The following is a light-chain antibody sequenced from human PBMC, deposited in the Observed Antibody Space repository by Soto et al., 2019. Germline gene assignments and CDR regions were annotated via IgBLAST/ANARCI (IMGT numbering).Light chain of an antibody. Sequence: IVLTQSPGSLSLSPGERATLSCRASHSVSSNYLAWYQQKPGQAPRLLIYGASSRANGIPVRFTGSGSGTDFTLTINGLQPEDSAVYYCQQYGSSPRAFGQGTKVEIK. V-gene: IGKV3-20*01. CDR2: GAS. J-gene: IGKJ1*01. CDR3: QQYGSSPRA. CDR1: HSVSSNY.